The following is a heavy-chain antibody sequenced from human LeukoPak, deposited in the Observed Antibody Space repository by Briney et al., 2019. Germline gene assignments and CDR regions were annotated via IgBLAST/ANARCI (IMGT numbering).Heavy chain of an antibody. CDR3: AKGTSNNCYSAMDV. V-gene: IGHV3-23*01. Sequence: SGGSLRLSCAASGFTFSSYAMSWVRQAPGKGLEWVSAISGSGGSTYYADSVKGRFTISRDNSKNTLYLQMNSLRAEDTAVYYCAKGTSNNCYSAMDVWGQGTTVTVS. CDR2: ISGSGGST. J-gene: IGHJ6*02. CDR1: GFTFSSYA. D-gene: IGHD2/OR15-2a*01.